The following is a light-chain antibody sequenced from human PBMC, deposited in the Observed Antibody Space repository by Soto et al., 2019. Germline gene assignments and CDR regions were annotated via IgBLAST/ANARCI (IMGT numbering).Light chain of an antibody. Sequence: DIQMTQSPSSVSASVGDRVTITCRASQGIRTWLSWYQQKPGKAPQLLVYGTANLQSRGPSRLSSSGGGTDFILIITSLQPEDFATYYWQQASTSPFTFGPGTQVEI. CDR3: QQASTSPFT. J-gene: IGKJ3*01. V-gene: IGKV1-12*01. CDR1: QGIRTW. CDR2: GTA.